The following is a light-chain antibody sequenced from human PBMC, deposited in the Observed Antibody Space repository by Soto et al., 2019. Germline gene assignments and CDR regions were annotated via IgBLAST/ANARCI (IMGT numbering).Light chain of an antibody. CDR1: SSDIGAYDS. J-gene: IGLJ3*02. CDR3: APYTRIAPRV. CDR2: EVN. Sequence: QSALTQPASVSGSPGQSITISCTGTSSDIGAYDSDSWYQQRPDKAPKLIIYEVNNRPSGVSNRFSGSKSSNTASLTISGLQAEDEADFYCAPYTRIAPRVFGGGTNLTVL. V-gene: IGLV2-14*01.